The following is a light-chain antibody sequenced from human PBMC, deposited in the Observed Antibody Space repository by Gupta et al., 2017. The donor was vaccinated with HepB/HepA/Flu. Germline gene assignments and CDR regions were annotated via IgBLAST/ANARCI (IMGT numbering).Light chain of an antibody. CDR3: SAWDSSLSAQV. CDR2: KNN. J-gene: IGLJ2*01. V-gene: IGLV10-54*04. CDR1: SNNVGNQG. Sequence: QAGLTHPPSVSKGLRPTATLTCTGNSNNVGNQGAAWLQQHQGHPPKLLSYKNNNRPAGIAERFSASRSGNTASLTITGLQPEDEADYYCSAWDSSLSAQVFGGGTKLTVL.